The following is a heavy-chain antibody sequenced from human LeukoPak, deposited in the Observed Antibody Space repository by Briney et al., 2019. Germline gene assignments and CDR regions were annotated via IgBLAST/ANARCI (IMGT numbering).Heavy chain of an antibody. Sequence: GGSLRLSCAASGFTFGSSWMSWVRQTPGKGLEWVSAISGGGDITYYADSVTGRFTISRDNSKDTLFLQMHSLRPGDTAVYYCVREDTPATANYWGQGTLVTISS. J-gene: IGHJ4*02. D-gene: IGHD2-21*02. V-gene: IGHV3-23*01. CDR3: VREDTPATANY. CDR2: ISGGGDIT. CDR1: GFTFGSSW.